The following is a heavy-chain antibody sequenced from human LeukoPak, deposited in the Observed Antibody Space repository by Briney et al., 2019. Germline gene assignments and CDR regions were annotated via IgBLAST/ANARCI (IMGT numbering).Heavy chain of an antibody. CDR3: VKDSSGTFDN. J-gene: IGHJ4*02. V-gene: IGHV3-30*02. Sequence: GGSLRLSCAASGFTFSSYGMHWVRQAPGKGLEWVTFIRYDGSNTYYADSVKGRFIISRDNSKNTLYLQMNSLRGDDTAVYHCVKDSSGTFDNWGQGTLVTVSS. CDR1: GFTFSSYG. CDR2: IRYDGSNT. D-gene: IGHD6-25*01.